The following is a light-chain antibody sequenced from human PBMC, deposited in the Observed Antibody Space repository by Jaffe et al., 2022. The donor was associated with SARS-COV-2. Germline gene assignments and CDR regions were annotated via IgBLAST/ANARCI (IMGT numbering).Light chain of an antibody. CDR1: QGINSY. V-gene: IGKV1-9*01. Sequence: DIQLTQSPSFLSASVGDRVTITCRASQGINSYLAWYQQRPGKAPNVLIYAASTLQSGVPPRFSGGGSGTEFTLTISSLQPEDFATYYCQQLNSYPYTFGQGTKLEIK. J-gene: IGKJ2*01. CDR2: AAS. CDR3: QQLNSYPYT.